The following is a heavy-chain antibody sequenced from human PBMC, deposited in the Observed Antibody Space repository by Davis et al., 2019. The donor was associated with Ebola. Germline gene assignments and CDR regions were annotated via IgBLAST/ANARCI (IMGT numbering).Heavy chain of an antibody. Sequence: PGGSLRLSCVVSGLTFRSYWMNWVRQAPGKGLEWLANIYKDGSQINYADSVKGRFTISRDNAKNSLYLQMNSLRAEDTAVYYCVGNDYWGQGTLLVVSS. CDR3: VGNDY. CDR2: IYKDGSQI. CDR1: GLTFRSYW. J-gene: IGHJ4*02. V-gene: IGHV3-7*01. D-gene: IGHD4-23*01.